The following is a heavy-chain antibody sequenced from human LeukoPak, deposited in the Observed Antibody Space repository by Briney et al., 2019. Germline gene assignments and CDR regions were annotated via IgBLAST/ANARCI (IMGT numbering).Heavy chain of an antibody. CDR3: ARQWGKLTSFDY. Sequence: SETLSLTCAVYGGSFSGYYWSWIRRPPGKGLEWIGEINHSGSTNYNPSLKSRVTISVDTSKNQFSLKLSSVTAADTAVYYCARQWGKLTSFDYWGQGTLVTVSS. D-gene: IGHD2-8*01. J-gene: IGHJ4*02. CDR2: INHSGST. CDR1: GGSFSGYY. V-gene: IGHV4-34*01.